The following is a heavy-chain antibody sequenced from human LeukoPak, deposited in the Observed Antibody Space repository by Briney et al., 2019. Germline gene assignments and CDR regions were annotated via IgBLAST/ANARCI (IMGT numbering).Heavy chain of an antibody. D-gene: IGHD1-26*01. V-gene: IGHV4-61*02. J-gene: IGHJ4*02. CDR1: GGSISSGGYY. CDR3: ARGGATTVVDYFDY. Sequence: SETLSLTCTVSGGSISSGGYYWSWIRQPAGKGLEWIGRIYTSGSTNYNPSLKSRVTISVDTSKNQFSLRLSSVTAADTAVYYCARGGATTVVDYFDYWGQGTLVTVSS. CDR2: IYTSGST.